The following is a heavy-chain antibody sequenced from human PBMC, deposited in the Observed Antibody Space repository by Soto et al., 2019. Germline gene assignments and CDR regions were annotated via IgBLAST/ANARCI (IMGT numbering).Heavy chain of an antibody. CDR3: ASGGAGSGPFTWELPDH. CDR1: GYTFTSYG. Sequence: ASVKVSCKASGYTFTSYGISWVRQAPGQGLEWMGLISAYNGNTNYAQKFQGRVTMTTDTSTSTAYMELSSLRSEDTAVYYCASGGAGSGPFTWELPDHWGQG. J-gene: IGHJ4*02. V-gene: IGHV1-18*01. D-gene: IGHD1-26*01. CDR2: ISAYNGNT.